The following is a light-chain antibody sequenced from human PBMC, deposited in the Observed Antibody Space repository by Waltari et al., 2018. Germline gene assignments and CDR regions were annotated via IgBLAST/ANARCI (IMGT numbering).Light chain of an antibody. J-gene: IGKJ1*01. CDR1: ENINSN. V-gene: IGKV3-15*01. CDR3: HQYYSTPRT. CDR2: RAS. Sequence: EIVMTQFPATLSVSPGERATLSCRASENINSNVAWYQQKPGQAPRLLIYRASTRASGVPARFSGSGSGTDFSLTISSLQSEDFGDYYCHQYYSTPRTFGQGTRVEIK.